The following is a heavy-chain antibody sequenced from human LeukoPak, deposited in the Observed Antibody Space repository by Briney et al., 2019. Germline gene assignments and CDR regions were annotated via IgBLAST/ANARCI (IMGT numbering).Heavy chain of an antibody. Sequence: SETLSLTCTVSGYSISSGYYWGWIRQPPGKGLEWIGSIYYSGSTYYNPSLKSRVTISVDTSKNQFSLKLSSVTAADTAVYYCAIYCSSTSCRGKYAFDIWGQGTMVTVSS. CDR1: GYSISSGYY. J-gene: IGHJ3*02. V-gene: IGHV4-38-2*02. CDR2: IYYSGST. CDR3: AIYCSSTSCRGKYAFDI. D-gene: IGHD2-2*01.